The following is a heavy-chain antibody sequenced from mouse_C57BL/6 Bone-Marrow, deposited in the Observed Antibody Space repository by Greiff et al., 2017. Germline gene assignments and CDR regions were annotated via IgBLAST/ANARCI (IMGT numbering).Heavy chain of an antibody. V-gene: IGHV3-6*01. Sequence: EVQLQESGPGLVKPSQSLSLTCSVTGYSITSGYYWNWIRQFPGNKLEWMGYISYDGSNNYNPSLKNRISITRYTSKNQFFLRLNSVATEDTATYYCARDRVNWFADWGQGTLVTVSS. CDR2: ISYDGSN. CDR1: GYSITSGYY. D-gene: IGHD2-2*01. CDR3: ARDRVNWFAD. J-gene: IGHJ3*01.